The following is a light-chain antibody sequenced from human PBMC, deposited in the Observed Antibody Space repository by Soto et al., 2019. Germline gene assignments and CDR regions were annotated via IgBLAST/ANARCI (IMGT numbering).Light chain of an antibody. CDR3: SSYTSSSTLVV. J-gene: IGLJ2*01. CDR1: SSDVGGYNY. Sequence: QPALTQPASVSGSPGQSSTISCTGTSSDVGGYNYVSWYQQHPGKAPKLMIYDVSNRPSGVSNRFSGSKSGNTASLTISGLQAEDEADYYCSSYTSSSTLVVFGGGTKLTVL. V-gene: IGLV2-14*01. CDR2: DVS.